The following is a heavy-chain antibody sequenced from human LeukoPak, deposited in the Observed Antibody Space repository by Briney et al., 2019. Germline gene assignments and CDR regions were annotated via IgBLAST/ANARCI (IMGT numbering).Heavy chain of an antibody. D-gene: IGHD3-10*01. CDR3: ARAPNYYGSGSYIIGGMDV. J-gene: IGHJ6*02. Sequence: SETLSLTCTVSGGSISSYYWSWIRQPPGKGLEWIGYIYYSGSTNYNPSLKSRVTISVDTSKNQFSLKLSSVTAADTAVYYCARAPNYYGSGSYIIGGMDVWGQGTTVTASS. CDR2: IYYSGST. V-gene: IGHV4-59*01. CDR1: GGSISSYY.